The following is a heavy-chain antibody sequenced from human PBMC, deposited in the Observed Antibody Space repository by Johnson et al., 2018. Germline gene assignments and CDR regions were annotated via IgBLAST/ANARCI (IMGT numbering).Heavy chain of an antibody. J-gene: IGHJ3*02. CDR2: IYSGGST. CDR3: ARDPRTYCSGGSCYSKDAFDI. CDR1: GFIVSSNY. D-gene: IGHD2-15*01. V-gene: IGHV3-66*02. Sequence: EVQLLESGGGLVQPGGSLRLSCAASGFIVSSNYMSWVRQAPGKGLEWVSIIYSGGSTNYADSVKGRFIIYRDNFKNTRYIQMNTLRAEDTDVYYCARDPRTYCSGGSCYSKDAFDIWGQGTMVTGSS.